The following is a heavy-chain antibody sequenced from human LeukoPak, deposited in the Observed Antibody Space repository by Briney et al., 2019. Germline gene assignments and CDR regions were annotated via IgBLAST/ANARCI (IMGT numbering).Heavy chain of an antibody. D-gene: IGHD1/OR15-1a*01. Sequence: ASVKVSCTASGYTFTNYDIHWVRQATGQGLEWMGWMNPKSGNTAYGRKFQGRVTMTRNTSISTAYMELSSLRSEDTAVYFCARGRNNNYHYMDVWGKGTTVTV. CDR2: MNPKSGNT. V-gene: IGHV1-8*01. J-gene: IGHJ6*03. CDR3: ARGRNNNYHYMDV. CDR1: GYTFTNYD.